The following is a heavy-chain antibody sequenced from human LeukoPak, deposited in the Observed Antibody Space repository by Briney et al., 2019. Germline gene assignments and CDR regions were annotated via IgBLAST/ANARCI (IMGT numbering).Heavy chain of an antibody. CDR2: IWYDGSNK. V-gene: IGHV3-33*01. J-gene: IGHJ4*02. CDR3: ASAPTSYYYFDD. Sequence: GRSLRLSCAASGFTFSSYGMHWVRQAPGKGLEWVAVIWYDGSNKYYADSVKGRFTISRDNSKNTLYLQMNSLRAEDTAVYYCASAPTSYYYFDDWGQGTLVTVSS. CDR1: GFTFSSYG. D-gene: IGHD1-26*01.